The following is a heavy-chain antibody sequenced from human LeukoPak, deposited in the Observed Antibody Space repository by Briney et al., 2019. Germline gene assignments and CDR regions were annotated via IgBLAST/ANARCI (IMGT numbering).Heavy chain of an antibody. Sequence: PSQTLSLTCTVSGGSISSGNYYWSWIRQPAGKGLEWIGRIYTSGSTNYNPSLKSRVTISMETSKNQISLRLNSVTAADTAIYYCAKSGGYGLIDYWGQGTLVTVSS. CDR1: GGSISSGNYY. CDR3: AKSGGYGLIDY. J-gene: IGHJ4*02. V-gene: IGHV4-61*02. D-gene: IGHD1-26*01. CDR2: IYTSGST.